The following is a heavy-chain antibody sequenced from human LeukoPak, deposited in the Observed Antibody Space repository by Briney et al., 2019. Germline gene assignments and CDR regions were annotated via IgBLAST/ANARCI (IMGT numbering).Heavy chain of an antibody. CDR2: ITSSGDGI. V-gene: IGHV3-23*01. J-gene: IGHJ4*02. CDR3: AKDRPNYYGSNGHYYRRDGDY. CDR1: GFTFSSYA. Sequence: PGGSLRLSCAASGFTFSSYAMSWVRQAPGKGLQWVSSITSSGDGIYYADSVKGRFTISRDNSENMLYLQMNSLRVEDTAVYFCAKDRPNYYGSNGHYYRRDGDYWGQGTLVTVSS. D-gene: IGHD3-22*01.